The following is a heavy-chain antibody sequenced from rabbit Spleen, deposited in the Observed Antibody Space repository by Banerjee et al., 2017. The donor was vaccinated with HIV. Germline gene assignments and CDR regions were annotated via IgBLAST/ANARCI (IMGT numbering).Heavy chain of an antibody. CDR3: ARLSSDWTYLEL. V-gene: IGHV1S45*01. CDR1: EFTISNNYW. CDR2: IYTAGTWT. Sequence: QEQLEESGGDLVKPEGSLTLTCTASEFTISNNYWMSWVRQAPGKGLEWIACIYTAGTWTYYASWAKGRFTISKTSTTATLQMTSLTAADTATYFCARLSSDWTYLELWGPGTLVTVS. D-gene: IGHD8-1*01. J-gene: IGHJ4*01.